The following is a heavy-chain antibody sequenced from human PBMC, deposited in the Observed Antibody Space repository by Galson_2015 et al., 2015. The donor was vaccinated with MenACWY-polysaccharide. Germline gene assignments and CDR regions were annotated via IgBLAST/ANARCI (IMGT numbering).Heavy chain of an antibody. CDR1: GFTFSTYW. J-gene: IGHJ1*01. V-gene: IGHV3-7*01. CDR3: ATAPSLHVGQH. D-gene: IGHD5-24*01. CDR2: IKQDGSEK. Sequence: SLRLSCAASGFTFSTYWMTWVRQAPGKGLEWVANIKQDGSEKYYVDSVKGRFTISRDNAENSLYLQMNSLRAEDTAVYYCATAPSLHVGQHWGQGTLVIVPS.